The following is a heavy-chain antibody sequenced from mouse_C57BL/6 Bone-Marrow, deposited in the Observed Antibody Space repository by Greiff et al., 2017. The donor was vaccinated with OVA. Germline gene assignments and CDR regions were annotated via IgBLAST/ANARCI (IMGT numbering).Heavy chain of an antibody. CDR1: GYTFTSYG. CDR2: IYPRSGNT. Sequence: VQLQQSGAELARPGASVKLSCKASGYTFTSYGISWVKQRTGQGLEWIGEIYPRSGNTYYNEKFKGKATLTVYKSSITAYMQLSSLTSEDSAVYYCAPLITTVVGYFDVWGTGTTVTVSS. J-gene: IGHJ1*03. CDR3: APLITTVVGYFDV. D-gene: IGHD1-1*01. V-gene: IGHV1-81*01.